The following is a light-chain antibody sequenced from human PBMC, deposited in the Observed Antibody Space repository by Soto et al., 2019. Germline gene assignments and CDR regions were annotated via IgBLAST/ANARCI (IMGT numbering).Light chain of an antibody. CDR3: QQCGSSPWT. Sequence: EIVLTQSPATLSLSPGERATLSCRASQSVSSYLAWYQQKPGQAPRLLIYAASSRATGIPDRFSGGRSGTDFTLTISRLEPEDFAVYYCQQCGSSPWTFGQGTKVDI. V-gene: IGKV3-20*01. CDR1: QSVSSY. J-gene: IGKJ1*01. CDR2: AAS.